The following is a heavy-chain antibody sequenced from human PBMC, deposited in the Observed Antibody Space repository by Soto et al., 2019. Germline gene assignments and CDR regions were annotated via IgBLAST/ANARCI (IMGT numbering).Heavy chain of an antibody. CDR2: INPNSGGT. CDR1: GYTFTGYY. V-gene: IGHV1-2*04. Sequence: ASVKVSCKASGYTFTGYYMHWVRQAPGQGLEWMGWINPNSGGTNYAQKFQGWVTMTRDTSISTAYMELSRLRSDDTAVYYCARQRKSYYYGMDVWGQGTTVTVSS. D-gene: IGHD1-1*01. J-gene: IGHJ6*02. CDR3: ARQRKSYYYGMDV.